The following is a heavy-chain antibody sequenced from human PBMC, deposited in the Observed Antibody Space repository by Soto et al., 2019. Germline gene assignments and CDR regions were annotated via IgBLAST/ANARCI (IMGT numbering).Heavy chain of an antibody. Sequence: SETLSLTCAVYGGSLSGYYWSWIRQPPCKGLEWIGEINHSGSTNYNPSLKTRVTWTLGMSNNQFSLRLSYVNAADSSVYYCARDQYDDFSSRCKYGMNFCGKGTTVTVSS. D-gene: IGHD3-3*01. V-gene: IGHV4-34*01. CDR3: ARDQYDDFSSRCKYGMNF. CDR1: GGSLSGYY. J-gene: IGHJ6*04. CDR2: INHSGST.